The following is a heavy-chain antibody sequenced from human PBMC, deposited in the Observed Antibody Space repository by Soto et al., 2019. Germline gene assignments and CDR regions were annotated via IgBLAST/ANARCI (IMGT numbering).Heavy chain of an antibody. D-gene: IGHD6-13*01. J-gene: IGHJ6*02. Sequence: EVQLVESGGGLVQPGGSLGVSCAASGITVSNNYMSWVRQAPGKGLECVSLIYSNGDTRYADSVKGRFTISRDNSKNTVYLQMNSLRAEDTAVYYCARDPPGIAAAGGGWGQGTTVTVSS. CDR3: ARDPPGIAAAGGG. CDR1: GITVSNNY. V-gene: IGHV3-66*01. CDR2: IYSNGDT.